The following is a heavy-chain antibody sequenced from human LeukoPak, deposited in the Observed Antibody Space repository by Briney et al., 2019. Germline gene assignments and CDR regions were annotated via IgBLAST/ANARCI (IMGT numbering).Heavy chain of an antibody. CDR1: GGTFSSYD. CDR3: ARGRGYDYVWGSYPYAFDI. CDR2: MNPNSGNT. Sequence: ASVKVSCKASGGTFSSYDINWVRQATGQGLEWMGWMNPNSGNTGYAQKFQGRVTITRNTSISTAYMELSSLRSEDTAVYYCARGRGYDYVWGSYPYAFDIWGQGTMVTVSS. D-gene: IGHD3-16*02. J-gene: IGHJ3*02. V-gene: IGHV1-8*03.